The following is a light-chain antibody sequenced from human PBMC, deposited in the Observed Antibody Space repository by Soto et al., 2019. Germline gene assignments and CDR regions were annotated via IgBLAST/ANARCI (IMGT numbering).Light chain of an antibody. CDR1: SSDIGGSNY. CDR3: YSSRSSSSNFYV. J-gene: IGLJ1*01. Sequence: QSALTQPASVSGSPGQSITISCAGTSSDIGGSNYVAWYQQHPGKAPKLMIYGVINRPSGVSNRFSGSKSGNTASLTISGLQAEDEADYFCYSSRSSSSNFYVFGTGTKLTV. V-gene: IGLV2-14*03. CDR2: GVI.